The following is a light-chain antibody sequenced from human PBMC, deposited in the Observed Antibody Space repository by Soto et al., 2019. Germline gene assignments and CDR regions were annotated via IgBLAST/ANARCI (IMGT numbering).Light chain of an antibody. J-gene: IGLJ2*01. Sequence: QAVVTQPASVSGSPGQSITVSCTGTSTDVGTYNLVSWYQQHPGKAPKLIIYEVIKRPSGVYYRFSGSKSGNTASLTISGLQTEDEADYYCCSYAGSRTFIFGGGTKLTVL. CDR3: CSYAGSRTFI. CDR2: EVI. CDR1: STDVGTYNL. V-gene: IGLV2-23*02.